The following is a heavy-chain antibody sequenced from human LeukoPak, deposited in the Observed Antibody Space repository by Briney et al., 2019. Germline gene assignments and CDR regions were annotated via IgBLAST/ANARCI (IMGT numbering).Heavy chain of an antibody. Sequence: SETLSLTCTVSGGSISSSSYYWGWIRQPPGKGLEWIGSIYYSGSTYYNPSLKSRVTISVDTSKNQFSLKLSSVTAADMAVYYCARQGGIAAAGSIDYWGQGTLVTVSS. CDR2: IYYSGST. CDR1: GGSISSSSYY. J-gene: IGHJ4*02. CDR3: ARQGGIAAAGSIDY. V-gene: IGHV4-39*01. D-gene: IGHD6-13*01.